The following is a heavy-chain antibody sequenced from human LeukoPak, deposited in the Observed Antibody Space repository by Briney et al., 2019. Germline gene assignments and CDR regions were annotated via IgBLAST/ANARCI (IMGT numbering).Heavy chain of an antibody. J-gene: IGHJ4*02. V-gene: IGHV3-21*01. CDR2: ISSSSSYI. Sequence: GGSLRLSCAASGFTFSTYSMNWVRQAPGKGLEWVSSISSSSSYIYYADTVKGRFTISRDNAKNSLYLQMNSLRAEDTAVYYCAMEGYSGNYPAYWGQGTLVTVSS. CDR3: AMEGYSGNYPAY. CDR1: GFTFSTYS. D-gene: IGHD1-26*01.